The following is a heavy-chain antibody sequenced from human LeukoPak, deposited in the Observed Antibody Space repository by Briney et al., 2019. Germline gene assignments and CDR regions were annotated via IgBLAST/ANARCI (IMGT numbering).Heavy chain of an antibody. CDR2: INHSGST. Sequence: PSETLSLTCAVYGGSFSGYYWSWIRQPPGKGLEWIGEINHSGSTNYNPSLKSRVTMSVDTSKNQFSLKLSSVTAADTAVYYCARDSAVVTDALFDYWGQGTLVTVSS. D-gene: IGHD2-21*02. CDR1: GGSFSGYY. CDR3: ARDSAVVTDALFDY. V-gene: IGHV4-34*01. J-gene: IGHJ4*02.